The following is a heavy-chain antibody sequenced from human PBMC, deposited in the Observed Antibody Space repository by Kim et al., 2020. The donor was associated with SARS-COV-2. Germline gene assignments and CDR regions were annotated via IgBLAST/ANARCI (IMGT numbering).Heavy chain of an antibody. V-gene: IGHV3-66*01. CDR2: GST. J-gene: IGHJ3*01. Sequence: GSTYYADSVKGRFTISRDNSKNTLYLQMNSLRAEDTAVYYCATDSQYSSQWGQGTMVTVSS. D-gene: IGHD6-6*01. CDR3: ATDSQYSSQ.